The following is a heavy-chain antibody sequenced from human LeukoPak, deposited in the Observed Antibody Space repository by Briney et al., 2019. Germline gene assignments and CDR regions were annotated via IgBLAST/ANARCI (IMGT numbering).Heavy chain of an antibody. J-gene: IGHJ5*02. CDR2: ISYDGSNK. Sequence: GGSLRLSCAASGFTFSSYAMHWVRQAPGKGLEWVAVISYDGSNKYYADSVKGRFTISRDNSKNTLYLQMNSLRAEDTAVYYCARDRHYYGSGSEDWFDPWGQGTLVTVSS. V-gene: IGHV3-30*01. D-gene: IGHD3-10*01. CDR1: GFTFSSYA. CDR3: ARDRHYYGSGSEDWFDP.